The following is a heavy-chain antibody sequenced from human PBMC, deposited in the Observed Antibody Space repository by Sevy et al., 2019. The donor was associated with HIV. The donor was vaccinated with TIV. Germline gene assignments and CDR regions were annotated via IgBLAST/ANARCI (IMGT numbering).Heavy chain of an antibody. D-gene: IGHD3-22*01. CDR3: ARAPITYYYDSSGYSHFDY. J-gene: IGHJ4*02. V-gene: IGHV4-61*01. CDR2: IYYSGST. CDR1: GGSVSSGSYY. Sequence: SETLSLTCTVSGGSVSSGSYYWSWIQQPPGKGLEWIGYIYYSGSTNYNPSLKSRVTISVDTSKNQFSLKLSSVTAADTAVYYCARAPITYYYDSSGYSHFDYWGQGTLVTVSS.